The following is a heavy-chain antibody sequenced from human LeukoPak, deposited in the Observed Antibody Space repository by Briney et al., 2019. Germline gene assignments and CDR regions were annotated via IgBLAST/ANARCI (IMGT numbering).Heavy chain of an antibody. CDR3: ATHLYSSGGFDY. CDR2: IYSGGST. Sequence: GGSLRLSCAASGFTVSTYYMTWVRQAPGKELECVSVIYSGGSTYYADSVKGRFTISRDNSKNTLYLQMNSLRADDTAVYYCATHLYSSGGFDYWGQGTLVTVSS. CDR1: GFTVSTYY. J-gene: IGHJ4*02. D-gene: IGHD6-25*01. V-gene: IGHV3-53*01.